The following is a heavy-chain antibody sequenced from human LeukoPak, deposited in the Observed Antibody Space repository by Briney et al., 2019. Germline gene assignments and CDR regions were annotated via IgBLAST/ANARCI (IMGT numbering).Heavy chain of an antibody. CDR3: GSSLTIFGVVH. Sequence: ASVKVSCKASGYNFNTYGFSWVRQAPGQGLEWMGWITMINGNTDYAEKLQGRVTMTIDTSTSTAYMELRSLRSDDTAVYYCGSSLTIFGVVHWGQGTLLTVSS. J-gene: IGHJ4*02. CDR2: ITMINGNT. CDR1: GYNFNTYG. D-gene: IGHD3-3*01. V-gene: IGHV1-18*01.